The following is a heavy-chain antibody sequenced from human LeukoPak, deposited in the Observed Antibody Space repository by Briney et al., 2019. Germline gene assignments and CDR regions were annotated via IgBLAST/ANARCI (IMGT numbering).Heavy chain of an antibody. CDR1: GFTFSSYG. CDR3: AKDYYDNSGYQYCASDI. D-gene: IGHD3-22*01. CDR2: ISGSGSST. V-gene: IGHV3-23*01. J-gene: IGHJ3*02. Sequence: GGTLRLSCVASGFTFSSYGMSWVRQAPGKGLEWVAAISGSGSSTYYADFVKGRLTISRDNSKNTLYLQMTSLRAEDTAIYYCAKDYYDNSGYQYCASDIWGQGTMVTVSS.